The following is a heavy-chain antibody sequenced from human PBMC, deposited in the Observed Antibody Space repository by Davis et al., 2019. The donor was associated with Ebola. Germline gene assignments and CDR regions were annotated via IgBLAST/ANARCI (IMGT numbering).Heavy chain of an antibody. CDR2: IKQDGSEK. Sequence: PGGSLRLSCAASGFTFSSYWMSWVRQAPGKGLEWVANIKQDGSEKYYVDSVKGRFTISRDNAKNSLYLQMNSLKTEDTAVYYCARDSTLLTGAFDIWGQGTMVTVSS. J-gene: IGHJ3*02. CDR3: ARDSTLLTGAFDI. D-gene: IGHD1-26*01. V-gene: IGHV3-7*03. CDR1: GFTFSSYW.